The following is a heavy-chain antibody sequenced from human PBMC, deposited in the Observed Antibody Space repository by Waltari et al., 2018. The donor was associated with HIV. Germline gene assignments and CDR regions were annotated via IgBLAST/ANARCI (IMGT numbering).Heavy chain of an antibody. CDR3: ARDKGFGSSWYNYGMDV. D-gene: IGHD6-13*01. Sequence: QVQLQESGPGLVKPSETLSLTCTVSGCSISSYYWSWIRQPAGTGLEWIGRIYTSGSTNYNPARKSRGTMSVDTSKNQFALKLSSVTAADTAVYYCARDKGFGSSWYNYGMDVWGQGTTVTVSS. V-gene: IGHV4-4*07. J-gene: IGHJ6*02. CDR2: IYTSGST. CDR1: GCSISSYY.